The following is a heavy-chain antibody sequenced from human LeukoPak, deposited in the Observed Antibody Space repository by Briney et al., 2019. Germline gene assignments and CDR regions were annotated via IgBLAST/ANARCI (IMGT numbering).Heavy chain of an antibody. V-gene: IGHV4-34*01. CDR3: ARGLRFDP. Sequence: PSETLSLTCAVHREPFSGDYWSWIRQPPGKGLEWIGEINHRGSTNYNPSLQSRDTISVDTSKNQFSLNLSAVPAAHTAVYYCARGLRFDPWGQGTLVSVFS. CDR2: INHRGST. J-gene: IGHJ5*02. CDR1: REPFSGDY.